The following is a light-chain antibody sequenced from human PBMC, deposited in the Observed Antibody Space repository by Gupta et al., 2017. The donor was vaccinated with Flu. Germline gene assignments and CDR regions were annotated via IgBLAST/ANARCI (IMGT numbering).Light chain of an antibody. J-gene: IGLJ3*02. Sequence: QSLLTQPHSSSGTPGQRFTISCSGSNSNIGTNTLSCYQQLPASDPKLIIQNDNQRPSGVPARFSGSKAGTSASLTISGLQSEDEGDFYCATWDDSLNGPVFGVGTRLTVL. V-gene: IGLV1-44*01. CDR1: NSNIGTNT. CDR3: ATWDDSLNGPV. CDR2: NDN.